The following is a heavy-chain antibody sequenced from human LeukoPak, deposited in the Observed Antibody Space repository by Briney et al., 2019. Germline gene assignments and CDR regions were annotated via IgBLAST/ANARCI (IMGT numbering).Heavy chain of an antibody. CDR2: IYSGGST. CDR1: GFTVSSNY. Sequence: GGSLRLSCAASGFTVSSNYMSWVRQAPGKGLEWVSVIYSGGSTYYADSVKGRFTISRDNSKNTLYLQMNSLRAEDTAVYYCARVRGGWYDFDYWGQGTLVTVSS. J-gene: IGHJ4*02. CDR3: ARVRGGWYDFDY. D-gene: IGHD6-19*01. V-gene: IGHV3-53*01.